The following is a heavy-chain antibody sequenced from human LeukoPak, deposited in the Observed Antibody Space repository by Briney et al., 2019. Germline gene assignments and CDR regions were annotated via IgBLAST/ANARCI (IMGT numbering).Heavy chain of an antibody. CDR1: GGSISSSSHY. D-gene: IGHD6-13*01. V-gene: IGHV4-39*01. CDR3: ARNASIAAAGNGGRYFDY. J-gene: IGHJ4*02. Sequence: SETLSLTCTVSGGSISSSSHYWGWIRQPPGKGLEWIGSIYYSGSTSYNPSLKSRVTISVDTSKNEFSLSLSSVAAADTPVYYCARNASIAAAGNGGRYFDYWGQGTLVTVSS. CDR2: IYYSGST.